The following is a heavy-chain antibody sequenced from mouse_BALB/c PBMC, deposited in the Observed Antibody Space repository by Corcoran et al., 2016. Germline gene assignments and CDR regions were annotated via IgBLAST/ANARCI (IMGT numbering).Heavy chain of an antibody. D-gene: IGHD2-4*01. CDR1: GYTFTNYG. J-gene: IGHJ4*01. Sequence: QIQLVQSGPELKKPGETVKISCKASGYTFTNYGMNWVKQAPGKGLEWMGWINTYTGEPKYAADFKGRFAFSLETSASTSYLQINNLKNEATATYFCARRASIRLRRYYAMDYWGQGTSVTVSS. V-gene: IGHV9-3-1*01. CDR3: ARRASIRLRRYYAMDY. CDR2: INTYTGEP.